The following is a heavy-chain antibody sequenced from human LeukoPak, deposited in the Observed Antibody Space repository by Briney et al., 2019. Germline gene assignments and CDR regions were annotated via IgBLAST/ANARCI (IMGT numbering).Heavy chain of an antibody. D-gene: IGHD3-10*01. J-gene: IGHJ4*02. Sequence: GGSLRLSCAASGFTFSRFSMNWVRQAPGKGLEWVSSISSSGTYIYYADSVKGRFSISRDSAKNSLYLQMNSLRVEDTAVFYCAKVAKYYYGSETYYFFEHWGQGTPVTASS. CDR1: GFTFSRFS. V-gene: IGHV3-21*01. CDR3: AKVAKYYYGSETYYFFEH. CDR2: ISSSGTYI.